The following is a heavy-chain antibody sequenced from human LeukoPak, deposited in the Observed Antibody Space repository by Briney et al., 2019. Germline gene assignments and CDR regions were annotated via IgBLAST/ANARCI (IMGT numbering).Heavy chain of an antibody. CDR2: ISSTSNYI. Sequence: PGGSLRLSCAASGFTFSTYAISWVRQAPGKGLEWVSCISSTSNYIFYADSVKGRFTISRDNSKNTLYLQMNSLRAEDTAVYYCAKDSRYCSTTSCSDFDYWGQGTLVTVSS. CDR3: AKDSRYCSTTSCSDFDY. D-gene: IGHD2-2*01. CDR1: GFTFSTYA. J-gene: IGHJ4*02. V-gene: IGHV3-21*01.